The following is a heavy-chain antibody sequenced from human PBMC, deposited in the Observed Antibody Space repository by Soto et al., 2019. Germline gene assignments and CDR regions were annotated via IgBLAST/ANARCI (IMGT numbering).Heavy chain of an antibody. Sequence: QVQLQESGPGLVKPSQTLSLTCTVSGGSISSGGYYWSWIRQHPGKGLEWIGYIYYSGSTYYNPSLKSRVTMAVDTSKNQFSRKLSSVTAADTAVYDCARELLWPGPGYFDYWGQGTLVTVSS. D-gene: IGHD3-10*02. CDR2: IYYSGST. CDR1: GGSISSGGYY. V-gene: IGHV4-31*03. J-gene: IGHJ4*02. CDR3: ARELLWPGPGYFDY.